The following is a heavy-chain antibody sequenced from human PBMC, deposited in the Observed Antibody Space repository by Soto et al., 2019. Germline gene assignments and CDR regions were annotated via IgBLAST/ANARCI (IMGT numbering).Heavy chain of an antibody. Sequence: GGSLRLSCAASGFTFSSYGMHWVRQAPGKGLEWVAVISYDGSNKYYADSVKGRFTISRDNSKNTLYLQMNSLRAEDTAVYYCAKDTHRSITGTLLPFDYWGQGTLVTVSS. CDR1: GFTFSSYG. CDR2: ISYDGSNK. J-gene: IGHJ4*02. D-gene: IGHD1-7*01. V-gene: IGHV3-30*18. CDR3: AKDTHRSITGTLLPFDY.